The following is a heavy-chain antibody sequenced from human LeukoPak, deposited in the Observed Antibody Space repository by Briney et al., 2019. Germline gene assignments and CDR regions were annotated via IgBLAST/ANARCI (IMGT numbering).Heavy chain of an antibody. J-gene: IGHJ6*02. CDR1: GGSISSSSYC. CDR3: ARGERRDGYNLYYYYYGMDV. Sequence: PSETLSLTCTVSGGSISSSSYCWGWIRQPPGKGLEWIGSIYYSGSTYYNPSLKSRVTISVDTSKNQFSLKLSSVTAADTAVYYCARGERRDGYNLYYYYYGMDVWGQGTTVTVSS. D-gene: IGHD5-24*01. CDR2: IYYSGST. V-gene: IGHV4-39*07.